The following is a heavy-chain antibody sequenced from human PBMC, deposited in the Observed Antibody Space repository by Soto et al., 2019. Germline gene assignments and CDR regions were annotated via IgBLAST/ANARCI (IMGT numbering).Heavy chain of an antibody. CDR2: IVYDGSNE. V-gene: IGHV3-30*03. Sequence: PGGSLRLSCAASGFSFSSYGMHWVRQAPGKGLEWVAVIVYDGSNEYYADSVKGRFTISRDNSKNTLYLQMYSLRVEDTAVYYCARESDHWGQGTLVTVSS. J-gene: IGHJ4*02. CDR1: GFSFSSYG. CDR3: ARESDH.